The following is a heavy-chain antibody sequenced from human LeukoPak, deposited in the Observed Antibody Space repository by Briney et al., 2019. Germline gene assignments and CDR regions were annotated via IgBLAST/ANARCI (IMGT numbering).Heavy chain of an antibody. V-gene: IGHV1-18*01. CDR2: ISAYNGDT. Sequence: ASQKVSCKASGYTFTHHSISWVRQAPGQGLERMGWISAYNGDTNYAQKFRGRVTMTTDTSTTTAYMELRSLRSDDTAVYYCARDPSNSSGRYEYFDYWGQGTLVTVSS. CDR3: ARDPSNSSGRYEYFDY. D-gene: IGHD6-19*01. CDR1: GYTFTHHS. J-gene: IGHJ4*02.